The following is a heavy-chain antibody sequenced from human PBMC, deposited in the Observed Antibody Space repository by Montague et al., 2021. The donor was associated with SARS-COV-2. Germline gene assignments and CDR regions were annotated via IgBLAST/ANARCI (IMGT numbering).Heavy chain of an antibody. CDR2: IYFGGGT. J-gene: IGHJ4*02. Sequence: SETLSLTCTVSGGSISSSNYFWGWIRQPPGKGLEWIGSIYFGGGTYYNPSLKSRVTISVDTSKNQFSLKLTSVTAADTAVYLCARDVGKGFSGYEIEGGFDYWGQGTLVSVSS. V-gene: IGHV4-39*07. D-gene: IGHD5-12*01. CDR1: GGSISSSNYF. CDR3: ARDVGKGFSGYEIEGGFDY.